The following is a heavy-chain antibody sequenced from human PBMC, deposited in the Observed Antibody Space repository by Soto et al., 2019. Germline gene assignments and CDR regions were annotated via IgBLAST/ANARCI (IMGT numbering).Heavy chain of an antibody. D-gene: IGHD3-16*02. CDR3: TSDANYDYVWGCYRPDYYYYYGMDF. J-gene: IGHJ6*02. V-gene: IGHV3-73*01. CDR2: IRSKANSYAT. CDR1: GFTFSGSA. Sequence: GSLRLSCAASGFTFSGSAMHWVRQASGKGLEWVGRIRSKANSYATAYAASVKGRFTISRDDSKNTAYLQMNSLKTEDTAVYYCTSDANYDYVWGCYRPDYYYYYGMDFWGQGTTVTVSS.